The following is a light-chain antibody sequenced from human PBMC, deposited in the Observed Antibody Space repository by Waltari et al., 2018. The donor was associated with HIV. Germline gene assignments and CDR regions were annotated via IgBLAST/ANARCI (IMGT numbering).Light chain of an antibody. J-gene: IGKJ4*01. CDR3: QQRSNWPLT. V-gene: IGKV3-11*01. Sequence: EIVLTQSPAILSLSPGERAPLSCRASQSISGIIAWYQQKPGHSPRLLIYDASHRATGIPARFSGSGSGTDFTLTINSLEPEDFAVYYCQQRSNWPLTFGGGTKVEIK. CDR2: DAS. CDR1: QSISGI.